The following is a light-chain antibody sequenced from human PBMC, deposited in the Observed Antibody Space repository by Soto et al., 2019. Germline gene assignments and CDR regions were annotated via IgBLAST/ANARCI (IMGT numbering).Light chain of an antibody. J-gene: IGKJ4*01. CDR3: QQSYSTPPVT. V-gene: IGKV1-39*01. Sequence: DLQMTQSPSSLSASVGDRVTITCRASQSISSYLNWYQQKPGKAPKLLIYAASSLQSGVPSRFSGSGSGTDFTLTISSLQPEDFATYYCQQSYSTPPVTFGGGTKVDIK. CDR2: AAS. CDR1: QSISSY.